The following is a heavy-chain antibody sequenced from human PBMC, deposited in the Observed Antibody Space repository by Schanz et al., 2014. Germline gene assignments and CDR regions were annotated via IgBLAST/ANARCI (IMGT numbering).Heavy chain of an antibody. CDR3: ARGRVLES. J-gene: IGHJ5*02. D-gene: IGHD1-1*01. V-gene: IGHV3-23*04. CDR1: GFTFSSYA. CDR2: INGDGSNT. Sequence: EVQLVESGGGLVQPGGSLRLSCAVSGFTFSSYAMSWVRQAPGKGLVWVSRINGDGSNTNYADSVKGRFTISRDNAKNSLFLQMNSLRPEDTAVYYCARGRVLESWGQGTLVTVSS.